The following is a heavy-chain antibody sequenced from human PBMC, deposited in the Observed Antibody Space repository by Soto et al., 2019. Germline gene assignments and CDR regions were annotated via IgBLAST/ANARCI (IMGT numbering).Heavy chain of an antibody. CDR3: AVSGDYYYGMDV. V-gene: IGHV3-33*01. CDR2: IWYDGRNK. D-gene: IGHD1-1*01. J-gene: IGHJ6*02. Sequence: QVQLVESGGGVVQPGRSLRLSCAASGFTFSSYGMHWVRQAPGKGLEWVAVIWYDGRNKYYADSVKGRFTISSDNSTHTLYLQLHSLRAEATAVYYCAVSGDYYYGMDVWCQGTTVTVSS. CDR1: GFTFSSYG.